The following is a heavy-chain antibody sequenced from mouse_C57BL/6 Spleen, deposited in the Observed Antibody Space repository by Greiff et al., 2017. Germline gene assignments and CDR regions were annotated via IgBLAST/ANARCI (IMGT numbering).Heavy chain of an antibody. CDR3: AKGGDYDGFDY. CDR1: GFSLPSYG. D-gene: IGHD2-4*01. J-gene: IGHJ2*01. V-gene: IGHV2-4*01. Sequence: QVQLKESGPGLVQPSQSLSITCTVSGFSLPSYGVHWVRQPPGKGLEWLGVIWSGGSTDYNAAFISRLRISQDNSKSQVFFKMNSLQADDTAIYYCAKGGDYDGFDYWGQGTTLTVSS. CDR2: IWSGGST.